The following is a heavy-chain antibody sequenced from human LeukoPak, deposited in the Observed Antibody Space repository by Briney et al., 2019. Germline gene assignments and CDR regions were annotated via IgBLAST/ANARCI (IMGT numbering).Heavy chain of an antibody. D-gene: IGHD6-13*01. CDR2: IYYSGST. V-gene: IGHV4-39*07. CDR1: GGSISSSSYY. J-gene: IGHJ5*02. CDR3: AAVRSSLLRGWFDP. Sequence: PSETLSLTCTVSGGSISSSSYYWGWIRQPPGKGLEWIGSIYYSGSTYYNPSLKSRVTISVDTSKNQFSLKLSSVTAADTAVYYCAAVRSSLLRGWFDPWGQGTLVTVSS.